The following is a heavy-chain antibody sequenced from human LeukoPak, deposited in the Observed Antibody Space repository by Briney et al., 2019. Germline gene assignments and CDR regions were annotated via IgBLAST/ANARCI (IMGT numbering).Heavy chain of an antibody. CDR2: IKQDGSEK. CDR1: GFTFSSYW. Sequence: GGSLRLSCAASGFTFSSYWMSWVRQAPGKGLEWVANIKQDGSEKYYVDSVKGRFTISRDNAKNSLYLQMNSLRAEDTAVYYCAKDFSGSYYGVLGYWGQGTLVTVSS. CDR3: AKDFSGSYYGVLGY. V-gene: IGHV3-7*03. J-gene: IGHJ4*02. D-gene: IGHD3-22*01.